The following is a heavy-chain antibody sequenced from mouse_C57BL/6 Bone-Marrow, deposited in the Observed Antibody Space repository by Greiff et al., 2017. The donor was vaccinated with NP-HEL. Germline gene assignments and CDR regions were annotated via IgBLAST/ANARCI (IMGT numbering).Heavy chain of an antibody. CDR3: ARYDYDVRGAMDY. CDR1: GFTFSSYG. CDR2: ISSGGSYT. V-gene: IGHV5-6*01. J-gene: IGHJ4*01. Sequence: EVKLMESGGDLVKPGGSLKLSCAASGFTFSSYGMSWVRQTPDKRLEWVATISSGGSYTYYPDSVKGRFTISRDNAKNTLYLQMSSLKSEDTAMYYCARYDYDVRGAMDYWGQGTSVT. D-gene: IGHD2-4*01.